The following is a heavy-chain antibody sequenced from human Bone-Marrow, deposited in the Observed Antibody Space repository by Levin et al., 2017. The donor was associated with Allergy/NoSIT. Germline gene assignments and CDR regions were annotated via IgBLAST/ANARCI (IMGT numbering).Heavy chain of an antibody. D-gene: IGHD2/OR15-2a*01. CDR2: IFSNDEK. CDR1: GFSLSNPRMG. Sequence: ESGPTLVKPTETLTLTCTVSGFSLSNPRMGVTWIRQPPGKALEWLAHIFSNDEKSYNTSLKSRLTISKDTSKGQVVLSLTNMDPVDTATYYCARMVGEIIAPDYWGQGTLVTVSS. J-gene: IGHJ4*02. CDR3: ARMVGEIIAPDY. V-gene: IGHV2-26*01.